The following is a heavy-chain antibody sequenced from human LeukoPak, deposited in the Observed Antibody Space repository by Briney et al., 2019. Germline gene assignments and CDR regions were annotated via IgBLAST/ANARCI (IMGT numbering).Heavy chain of an antibody. D-gene: IGHD3-3*01. Sequence: SQTLSLTCAVYGGSFSGYYWSWIRQPPGKGLEWIEEINHGGSTNYNPSLKSRVTISVDTSKNQFSLKLSSVTAADTAVYYCARAEPYYDFWSGYYSDAFDIWGPGTMVTVSS. CDR3: ARAEPYYDFWSGYYSDAFDI. J-gene: IGHJ3*02. V-gene: IGHV4-34*01. CDR2: INHGGST. CDR1: GGSFSGYY.